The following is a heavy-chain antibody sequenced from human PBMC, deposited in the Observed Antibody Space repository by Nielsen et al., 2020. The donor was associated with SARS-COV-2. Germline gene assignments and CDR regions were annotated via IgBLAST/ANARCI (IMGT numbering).Heavy chain of an antibody. CDR1: GFIFRTYG. CDR2: IWYDGTNE. D-gene: IGHD3-3*01. Sequence: GESLKISCVASGFIFRTYGMHWVRQAPGKGLEWVAVIWYDGTNEYYADSVKGRFTISRDTSKNTLYLQMNSLRAEDTAVYYCARDPEGLFWYFDLWGRGTLVTVSS. V-gene: IGHV3-33*01. J-gene: IGHJ2*01. CDR3: ARDPEGLFWYFDL.